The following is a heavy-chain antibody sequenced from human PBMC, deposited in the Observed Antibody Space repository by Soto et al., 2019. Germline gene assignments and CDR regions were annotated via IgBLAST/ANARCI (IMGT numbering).Heavy chain of an antibody. D-gene: IGHD4-17*01. Sequence: QVQLVQAGAEVKKPGASVQVSCTASGYTFTSYDINWVLQATGQGLAWMGWMNPNSGNTGYAPKFQGRVTMTRNTSISTAYMELSSLRSEDTAVYYCARTLYGDNVDYWGQGTLVTVSS. CDR3: ARTLYGDNVDY. CDR2: MNPNSGNT. J-gene: IGHJ4*02. V-gene: IGHV1-8*01. CDR1: GYTFTSYD.